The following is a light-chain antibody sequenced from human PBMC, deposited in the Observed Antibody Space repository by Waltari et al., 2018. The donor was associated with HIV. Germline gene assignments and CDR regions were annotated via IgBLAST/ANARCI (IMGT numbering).Light chain of an antibody. J-gene: IGLJ1*01. CDR2: DGT. CDR3: NSYTGSGTYV. CDR1: SSDVGGFTY. Sequence: QSALTQPASVSGSLGQSITISCTGTSSDVGGFTYVSWYQQHPGKAPKLRMFDGTNRPSGVSTRFSGSKSGYTASLTISGLQAEDEADYYCNSYTGSGTYVFGTGTEVTVL. V-gene: IGLV2-14*01.